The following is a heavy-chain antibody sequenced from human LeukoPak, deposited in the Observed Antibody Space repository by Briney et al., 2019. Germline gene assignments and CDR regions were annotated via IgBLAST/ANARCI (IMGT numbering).Heavy chain of an antibody. V-gene: IGHV3-23*01. CDR2: ISGRGGST. CDR1: GFTFSSYS. CDR3: AKDSGVVVTAIPNY. Sequence: GGSLRLFCAASGFTFSSYSMIWVRQAPGKGLEWVSSISGRGGSTYYAGSVKGRFTISRDNSKNTLSLQMDSLRSEDTAVYYCAKDSGVVVTAIPNYWGQGALVTVSS. D-gene: IGHD2-21*02. J-gene: IGHJ4*02.